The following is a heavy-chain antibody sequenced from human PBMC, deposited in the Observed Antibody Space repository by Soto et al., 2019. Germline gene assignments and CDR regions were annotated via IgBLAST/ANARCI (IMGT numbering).Heavy chain of an antibody. CDR1: GFTFSSYA. Sequence: GGSLRLSCAASGFTFSSYAMHWVRQAPGKGLEWVAVISYDGSNKYYADSVKGRFTISRDNSKNTLYLQMNSLRAEDTAVYYCARGRHYDILTGHANALDIWGQGTMVTVSS. CDR3: ARGRHYDILTGHANALDI. V-gene: IGHV3-30-3*01. J-gene: IGHJ3*02. D-gene: IGHD3-9*01. CDR2: ISYDGSNK.